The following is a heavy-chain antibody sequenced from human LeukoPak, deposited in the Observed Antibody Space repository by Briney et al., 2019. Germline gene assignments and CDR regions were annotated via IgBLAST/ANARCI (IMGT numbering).Heavy chain of an antibody. D-gene: IGHD3-22*01. CDR1: DDSITIYY. CDR2: IDHTGIT. J-gene: IGHJ4*02. V-gene: IGHV4-59*01. Sequence: SETLSLTCTVSDDSITIYYWSWIRQPPGKGLEWIGYIDHTGITNYNPSLNSRVTISRDTSKNHFSLELSSATAADTAVYYCARGSSGYIRNWGQGTLVTVSS. CDR3: ARGSSGYIRN.